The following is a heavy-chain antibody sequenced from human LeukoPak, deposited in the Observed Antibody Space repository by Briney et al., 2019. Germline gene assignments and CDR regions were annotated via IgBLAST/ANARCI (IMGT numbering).Heavy chain of an antibody. J-gene: IGHJ4*02. Sequence: ASETLSLTCTVSGGSISSYYWSWIRQPPGKGLEWIGYIYYSGSTNYNPSLKSRVTISVDTSKNQFSLKLSSVPAADTAVYYCTRHRITIFGVVIPYLDYWGQGTLVTVSS. CDR3: TRHRITIFGVVIPYLDY. CDR2: IYYSGST. D-gene: IGHD3-3*01. CDR1: GGSISSYY. V-gene: IGHV4-59*08.